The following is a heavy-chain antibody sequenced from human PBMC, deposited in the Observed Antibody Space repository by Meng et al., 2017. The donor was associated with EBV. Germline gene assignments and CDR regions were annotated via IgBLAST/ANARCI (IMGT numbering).Heavy chain of an antibody. D-gene: IGHD3-22*01. CDR2: IYHSGST. V-gene: IGHV4-4*02. CDR3: ARDRGGYYDSSGYYAD. J-gene: IGHJ4*02. CDR1: GGSISSSNW. Sequence: QVQLQESVPGLVEPSETLSSTCAGPGGSISSSNWWSWVRQPPGKGLEWYGEIYHSGSTNYNPSLKSRVTISVDKSKNQFSLKLSSVTAADTAVYYCARDRGGYYDSSGYYADWGQGTLVTVSS.